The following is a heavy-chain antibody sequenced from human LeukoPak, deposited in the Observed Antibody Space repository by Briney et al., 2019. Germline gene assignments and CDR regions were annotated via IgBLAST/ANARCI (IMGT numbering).Heavy chain of an antibody. D-gene: IGHD2-15*01. CDR1: GGSISSGGYY. CDR3: ARDEGSGGYSDY. J-gene: IGHJ4*02. Sequence: SETLSLTCTVSGGSISSGGYYWSWIRQPPGKGLEWIGYIYHSGSTYYNPSLKSRVTISVDRSKNQFSLKLSSVTAADTAVYYCARDEGSGGYSDYWGQGPLVTVSS. V-gene: IGHV4-30-2*01. CDR2: IYHSGST.